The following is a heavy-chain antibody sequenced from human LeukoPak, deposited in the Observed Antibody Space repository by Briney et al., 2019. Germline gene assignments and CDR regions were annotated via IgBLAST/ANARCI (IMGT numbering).Heavy chain of an antibody. CDR2: INHSGST. Sequence: SETLSLTCAVYGGSFSGYYWSWIRQPPGKGLEWIGEINHSGSTNYNPSLKSRVTISVDTSKNQFSLKLSSVTAADTAVYYCASGPVGNYGDYLADYWGQGTLVTVSS. V-gene: IGHV4-34*01. CDR1: GGSFSGYY. J-gene: IGHJ4*02. CDR3: ASGPVGNYGDYLADY. D-gene: IGHD4-17*01.